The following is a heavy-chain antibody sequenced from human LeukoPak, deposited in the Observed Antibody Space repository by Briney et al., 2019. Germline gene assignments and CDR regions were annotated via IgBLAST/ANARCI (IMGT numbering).Heavy chain of an antibody. J-gene: IGHJ4*02. V-gene: IGHV3-7*01. Sequence: GGSLRLSCAASGFTFSRYWMSWVRQAPGKGLEWVANINQGGGDKYHADSVKGRFTISGDNAKNSLYLQMNSLRAEDTAVYYCARDHDGKDYWGQGTLVTVSS. CDR1: GFTFSRYW. CDR2: INQGGGDK. CDR3: ARDHDGKDY.